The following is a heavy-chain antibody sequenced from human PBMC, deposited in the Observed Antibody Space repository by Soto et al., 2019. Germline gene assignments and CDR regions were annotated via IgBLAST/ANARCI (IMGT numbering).Heavy chain of an antibody. CDR1: GGSISNGYYY. J-gene: IGHJ4*02. D-gene: IGHD1-26*01. CDR2: IYHSGRT. V-gene: IGHV4-31*03. Sequence: SETLSLTCPVSGGSISNGYYYWSWVRQNPGKGMEWIGHIYHSGRTYYKKSLKNRVTMSVNTSKNHFSLNLSSVTAADTAVYYCARYSGTYYVYWGQGTRVT. CDR3: ARYSGTYYVY.